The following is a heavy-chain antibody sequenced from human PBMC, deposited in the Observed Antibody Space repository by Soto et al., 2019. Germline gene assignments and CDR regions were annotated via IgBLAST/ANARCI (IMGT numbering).Heavy chain of an antibody. Sequence: PGGSLRLSCTASGFTFSSYAMSWVRKAPGKGLEWVSAISGSGGNTYYADSVKGRFTISRDNPKNTLYLQMNSLRAEDTAVYYYAKSISARPFDYWGQGALVTVSS. D-gene: IGHD6-6*01. CDR2: ISGSGGNT. CDR1: GFTFSSYA. J-gene: IGHJ4*02. CDR3: AKSISARPFDY. V-gene: IGHV3-23*01.